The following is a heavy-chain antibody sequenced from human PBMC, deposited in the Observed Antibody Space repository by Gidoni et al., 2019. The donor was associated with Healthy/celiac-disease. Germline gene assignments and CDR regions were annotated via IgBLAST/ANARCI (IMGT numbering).Heavy chain of an antibody. Sequence: QVQLQQLGPGLLTLSVTLPLTGAVYGGPFCGYYWRWILQPPGKGVVGIGEINHSGSTNYNPSLQSRVTITVDTSKNKFSLKMSSVTAAETAVYYCARGRYCSGGSCYYRWFDPWGQGTLVTVSS. D-gene: IGHD2-15*01. V-gene: IGHV4-34*01. CDR2: INHSGST. J-gene: IGHJ5*02. CDR1: GGPFCGYY. CDR3: ARGRYCSGGSCYYRWFDP.